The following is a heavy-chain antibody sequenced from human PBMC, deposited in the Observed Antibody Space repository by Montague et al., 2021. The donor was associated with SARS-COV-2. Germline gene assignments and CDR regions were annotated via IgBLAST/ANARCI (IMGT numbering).Heavy chain of an antibody. D-gene: IGHD5-12*01. Sequence: SLRLSCAASGFTFNNNAMSWVRQAPGKGLEWVSALSGSGSSTQYADSVRGRFTISRDTSTNTLYLQMDSLRAEDTALYYFAKSQYSGNGPPTAGFDSWGQGTLVTVSS. CDR2: LSGSGSST. V-gene: IGHV3-23*01. CDR3: AKSQYSGNGPPTAGFDS. J-gene: IGHJ5*01. CDR1: GFTFNNNA.